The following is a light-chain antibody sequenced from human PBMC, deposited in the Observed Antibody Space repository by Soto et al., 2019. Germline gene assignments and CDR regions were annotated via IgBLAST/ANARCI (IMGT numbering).Light chain of an antibody. J-gene: IGLJ3*02. CDR1: SSDIGGDYF. V-gene: IGLV2-14*01. Sequence: QSALTQPASVSGSPGQSITISCTGSSSDIGGDYFVSWYQQYPGKAPKIMIYEVSNRPSGVSNRFSGSKSGYTASLTISGLQAEDEDDYYCSSYTRNYTWVFGGGTKLTVL. CDR3: SSYTRNYTWV. CDR2: EVS.